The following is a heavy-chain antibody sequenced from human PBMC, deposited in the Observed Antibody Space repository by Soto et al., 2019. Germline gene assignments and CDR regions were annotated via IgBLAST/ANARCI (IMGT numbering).Heavy chain of an antibody. CDR2: ISSRSSTI. CDR3: ARDGWDYIWGSYPRLFDY. J-gene: IGHJ4*02. V-gene: IGHV3-48*01. Sequence: PGGSLRLSCAASGFTFSSYSMNWVRQAPGKGLEWVSYISSRSSTIYYADSVKGRFTISRDNAKNSLYLQMNSLRAEDTAVYYCARDGWDYIWGSYPRLFDYWGQGTLVTVSS. D-gene: IGHD3-16*02. CDR1: GFTFSSYS.